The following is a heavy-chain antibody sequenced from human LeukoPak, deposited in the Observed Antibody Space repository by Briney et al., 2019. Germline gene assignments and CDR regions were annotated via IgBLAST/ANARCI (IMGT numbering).Heavy chain of an antibody. V-gene: IGHV1-69*13. D-gene: IGHD3-10*01. Sequence: VASLKVSCKASGCTFSSYAISWVRQAPGQGLEWMGGIIPIFGTANYAQKFQGRVTITADESTSTAYMELSSLRSEDTAVYYCASYYYGSGSYYPLDYWGQGTLVTVSS. CDR3: ASYYYGSGSYYPLDY. CDR2: IIPIFGTA. J-gene: IGHJ4*02. CDR1: GCTFSSYA.